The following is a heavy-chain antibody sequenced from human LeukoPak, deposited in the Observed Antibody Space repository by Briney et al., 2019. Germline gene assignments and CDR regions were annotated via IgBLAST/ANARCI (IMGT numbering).Heavy chain of an antibody. D-gene: IGHD3-22*01. CDR2: INPSSGST. CDR1: GYTFTDYY. Sequence: GASVKVSCKASGYTFTDYYIHWVRQAPGQGLDWMGIINPSSGSTSYAQNFQGRVTMTRDTSTSTVYMELSSLRSEDTAVYYCARGRSGFSRGAFDIWGQGIMVTVSS. J-gene: IGHJ3*02. V-gene: IGHV1-46*01. CDR3: ARGRSGFSRGAFDI.